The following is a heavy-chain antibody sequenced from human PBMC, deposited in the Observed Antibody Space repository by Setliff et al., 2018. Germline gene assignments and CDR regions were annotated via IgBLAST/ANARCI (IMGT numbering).Heavy chain of an antibody. V-gene: IGHV5-51*01. J-gene: IGHJ4*02. CDR2: IYPGDSDT. CDR1: GYRFSTYW. CDR3: AASGTYFPFDY. D-gene: IGHD1-26*01. Sequence: GESLKISCKGSGYRFSTYWIGWVRQMPGKGLEWMGIIYPGDSDTRYSPAFQGHVTISVDKSINTAYLQWGSLKASDTAMYYCAASGTYFPFDYWGQGTLVTVSS.